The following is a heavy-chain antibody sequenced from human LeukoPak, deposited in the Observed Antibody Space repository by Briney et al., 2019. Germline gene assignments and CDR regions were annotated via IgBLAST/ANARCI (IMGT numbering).Heavy chain of an antibody. D-gene: IGHD2-15*01. CDR1: GYSISSGYY. J-gene: IGHJ4*02. V-gene: IGHV4-38-2*01. CDR3: ARHDCSGGSCYHIDY. Sequence: PSETLSLTCAVSGYSISSGYYRGWIRQPPGKGLEWIGSIYHSGSTYYNPSLKSRVTISVDTSKNQFSLKLSSVTAADTAVYYCARHDCSGGSCYHIDYWGQGTLVTVSS. CDR2: IYHSGST.